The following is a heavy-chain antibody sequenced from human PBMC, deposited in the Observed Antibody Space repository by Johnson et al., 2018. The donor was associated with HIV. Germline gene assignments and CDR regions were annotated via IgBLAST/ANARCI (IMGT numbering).Heavy chain of an antibody. V-gene: IGHV3-30*04. CDR3: ARVRAGRENAFDI. CDR1: GFTFRNYA. Sequence: QVQLVESGGGVVQPGTSLRLSCAASGFTFRNYAMHWVRQAPGKGLEWVAVISYDGSNKYYADSVKGRFTISRENSKNTLSLQMNSPRVDDTAIYYCARVRAGRENAFDIWGQGTMVTVSS. D-gene: IGHD1-26*01. CDR2: ISYDGSNK. J-gene: IGHJ3*02.